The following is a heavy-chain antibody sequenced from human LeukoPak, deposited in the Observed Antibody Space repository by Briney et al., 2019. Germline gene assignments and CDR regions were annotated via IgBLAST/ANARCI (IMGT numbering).Heavy chain of an antibody. CDR2: IKPDGSEN. CDR1: GFTFSDYW. J-gene: IGHJ4*02. Sequence: GGSLRLSCAASGFTFSDYWMSWVRQAPGKGLEWVANIKPDGSENYYVDSVKGRFTISRDNTKNSLYLQMSSLTAEDTAMYYCARDLYRIVVVPHYFDYWGQGTLVTVSS. CDR3: ARDLYRIVVVPHYFDY. V-gene: IGHV3-7*01. D-gene: IGHD3-22*01.